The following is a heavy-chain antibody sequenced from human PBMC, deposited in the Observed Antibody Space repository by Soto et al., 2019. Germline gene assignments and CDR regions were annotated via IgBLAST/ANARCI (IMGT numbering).Heavy chain of an antibody. CDR1: GFTFSSYS. D-gene: IGHD5-18*01. J-gene: IGHJ5*02. CDR2: ISSSSSYI. CDR3: ASALTHTAMVNSGWFDP. Sequence: GGSLRLSCAASGFTFSSYSMNWVRQAPGKGLEWVSSISSSSSYIYYAASVKGRFTTSRDNAKNSLYLQMNSLRAEDTAVYYCASALTHTAMVNSGWFDPWGQGTLVTVSS. V-gene: IGHV3-21*01.